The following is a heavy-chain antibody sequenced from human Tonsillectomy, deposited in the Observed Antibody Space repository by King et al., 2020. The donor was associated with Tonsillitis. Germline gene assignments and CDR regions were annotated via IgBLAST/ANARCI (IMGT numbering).Heavy chain of an antibody. Sequence: VQLQESGPGLVKPSETLSLTCTVSGGSINSSNYYWGWIRQPPGKGLEWIGSIYYSGSTYYNPSLKSRVNISVDTSKNQFSLKLTSVTAADTAVYYCARRGRRSIFGVGAFDIWGQGTMVTVSS. CDR3: ARRGRRSIFGVGAFDI. D-gene: IGHD3-3*01. V-gene: IGHV4-39*01. CDR2: IYYSGST. CDR1: GGSINSSNYY. J-gene: IGHJ3*02.